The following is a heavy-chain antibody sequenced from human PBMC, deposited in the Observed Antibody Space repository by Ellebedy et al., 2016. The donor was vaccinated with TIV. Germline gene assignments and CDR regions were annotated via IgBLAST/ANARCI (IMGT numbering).Heavy chain of an antibody. CDR2: INHSGTT. CDR1: GGSFSSYY. Sequence: SETLSLTXAVYGGSFSSYYWSWIRQSPGKGLEWIGEINHSGTTNYNPSLKSRVIISVDTSKNQFSLRLRSMTAADTAMYYCARGRTVFDYWGQGTLVTVSS. V-gene: IGHV4-34*01. CDR3: ARGRTVFDY. J-gene: IGHJ4*02.